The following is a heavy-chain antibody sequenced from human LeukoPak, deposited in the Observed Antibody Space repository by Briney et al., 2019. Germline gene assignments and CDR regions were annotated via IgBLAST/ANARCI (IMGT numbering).Heavy chain of an antibody. J-gene: IGHJ4*02. CDR3: ARDTRTTVTAAGYFDY. D-gene: IGHD4-17*01. CDR2: ISSSSSYI. CDR1: GFTYSSYS. Sequence: GGSLRLSCAASGFTYSSYSMNWGRQAPGKGLEWVSSISSSSSYIYYADSVKGRFTISRDNAKNSLYLQVNSLRAEDTAVYYCARDTRTTVTAAGYFDYWGQGTLVTVSS. V-gene: IGHV3-21*01.